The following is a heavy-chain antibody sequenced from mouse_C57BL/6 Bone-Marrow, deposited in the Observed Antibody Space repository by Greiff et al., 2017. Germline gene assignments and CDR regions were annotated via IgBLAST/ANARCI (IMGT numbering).Heavy chain of an antibody. CDR3: ARGGSSVWYFDV. CDR1: GYTFTSYW. Sequence: QVQLQQPGAELVKPGASVKLSCKASGYTFTSYWMHWVKQRPGQGLEWIGMIHPNIGSTNYNEKFKGKATLTVEKSSSTAYMQLSSLTSEDSAVYYCARGGSSVWYFDVWGTGTTVTVSS. V-gene: IGHV1-64*01. J-gene: IGHJ1*03. CDR2: IHPNIGST. D-gene: IGHD1-1*01.